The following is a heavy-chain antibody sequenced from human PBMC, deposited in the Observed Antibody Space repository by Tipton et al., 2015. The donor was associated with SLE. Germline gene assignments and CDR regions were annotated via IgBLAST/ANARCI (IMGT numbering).Heavy chain of an antibody. CDR1: GGSFSGYY. J-gene: IGHJ6*04. CDR3: AREGYGGKNGDV. D-gene: IGHD4-23*01. CDR2: INHSGST. Sequence: TLSLTCAVYGGSFSGYYWSWIRQPPGKGLEWIGEINHSGSTNYNPSLKSRVTISVDTSKNQFSLKPSSVTAADTAVYYCAREGYGGKNGDVWGKGTTVTVSS. V-gene: IGHV4-34*01.